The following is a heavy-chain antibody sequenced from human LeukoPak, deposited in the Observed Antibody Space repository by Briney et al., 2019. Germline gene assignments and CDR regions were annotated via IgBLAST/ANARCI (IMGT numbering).Heavy chain of an antibody. D-gene: IGHD6-13*01. V-gene: IGHV4-4*07. CDR3: ARDRSSSYTRDWFDP. Sequence: SETLSLTCTVSGGSISSYYWSWLRQPAGKGLEWIGRIYNSESINYNPSLKSRVTMSIDTSKNQFSLKLNSVTAADTAVYYCARDRSSSYTRDWFDPWGQGVLVTVSS. J-gene: IGHJ5*02. CDR2: IYNSESI. CDR1: GGSISSYY.